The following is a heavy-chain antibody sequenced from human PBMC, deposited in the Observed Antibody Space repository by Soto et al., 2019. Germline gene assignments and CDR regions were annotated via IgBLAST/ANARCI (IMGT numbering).Heavy chain of an antibody. Sequence: EVQLVESGGGLVKPGGSLRLSCAASGFTFSSYNMNWVRQAPGKGLEWVSSISSSSSYIYYADSVKGRFTISRDTAKNSLYLQMNSLRAEDTSVYSCASTRRDGYNNSSYYCGMYVWGQGTTVTVPS. CDR1: GFTFSSYN. CDR3: ASTRRDGYNNSSYYCGMYV. J-gene: IGHJ6*02. V-gene: IGHV3-21*01. CDR2: ISSSSSYI. D-gene: IGHD5-12*01.